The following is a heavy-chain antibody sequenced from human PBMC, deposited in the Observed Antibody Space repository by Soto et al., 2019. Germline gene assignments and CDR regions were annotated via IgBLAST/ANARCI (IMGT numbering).Heavy chain of an antibody. CDR1: GFTFSTYA. D-gene: IGHD1-1*01. V-gene: IGHV3-23*01. CDR3: AKVPTGTMGGDY. J-gene: IGHJ4*02. CDR2: ISAGGGST. Sequence: EVQLLESGGGLVQPGGSLRLSCAASGFTFSTYAMNWVRQAPGKGLEWVSSISAGGGSTDYADSVKGRFTISRDNAKNSLYLQMNSLRAEDTALYYCAKVPTGTMGGDYWGQGTLVTVSS.